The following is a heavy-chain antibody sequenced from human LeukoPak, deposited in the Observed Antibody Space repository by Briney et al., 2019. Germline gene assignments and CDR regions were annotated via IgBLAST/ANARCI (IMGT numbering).Heavy chain of an antibody. D-gene: IGHD2-15*01. V-gene: IGHV3-74*01. Sequence: PGGSLRLSCAASGFTFSSYWMSWVRQAPGKGLVWVSRINSDGSSTSYADSVKGRFTISRDNAKNTLYLQMNSLRAEDTAVYYCARLGPPYCSGGSCYSGYWGQGTLVTVSS. J-gene: IGHJ4*02. CDR2: INSDGSST. CDR3: ARLGPPYCSGGSCYSGY. CDR1: GFTFSSYW.